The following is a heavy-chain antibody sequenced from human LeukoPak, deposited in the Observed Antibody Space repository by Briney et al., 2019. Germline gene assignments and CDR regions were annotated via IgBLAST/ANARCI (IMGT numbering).Heavy chain of an antibody. D-gene: IGHD1-26*01. J-gene: IGHJ4*02. CDR1: GFTFDDYA. CDR2: ISWNSGSI. Sequence: GGSPRLSCAASGFTFDDYAMHWVRQAPGKGLEWVSGISWNSGSIGYADSVKGRFTISRDNAKNSLYLQMNSLRSDDTAVYYCARPRTYSGSYETFDYWGQGTLVSVSS. V-gene: IGHV3-9*01. CDR3: ARPRTYSGSYETFDY.